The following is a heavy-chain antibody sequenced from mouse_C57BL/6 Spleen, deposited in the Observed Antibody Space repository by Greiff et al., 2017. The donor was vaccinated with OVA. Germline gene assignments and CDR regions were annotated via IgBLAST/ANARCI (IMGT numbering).Heavy chain of an antibody. D-gene: IGHD1-1*01. CDR3: ARMDYFYWYFDV. V-gene: IGHV2-2*01. J-gene: IGHJ1*03. CDR2: IWSGGST. CDR1: GFSLTSYG. Sequence: VQLQQSGPGLVQPSQSLSITCTVSGFSLTSYGVHWVRQSPGKGLEWLGVIWSGGSTDYNAAFISRLSISKDNSKGQVFFKMNSLQADDTAIYYCARMDYFYWYFDVWGTGTTVTVSS.